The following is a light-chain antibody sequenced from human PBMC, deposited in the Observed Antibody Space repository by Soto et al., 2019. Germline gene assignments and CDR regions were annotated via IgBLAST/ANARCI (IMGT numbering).Light chain of an antibody. CDR3: SSYAGRITLV. Sequence: QSGVTQTASVSGSPGQSITMSCTGSRSDVGGYNLVSWYQQHPGKAPKLLISDDNKRPSGVSDRFSGSKSGNTASLTISGLQAEDEGDYYCSSYAGRITLVFGGGTKLTVL. J-gene: IGLJ2*01. CDR1: RSDVGGYNL. CDR2: DDN. V-gene: IGLV2-23*01.